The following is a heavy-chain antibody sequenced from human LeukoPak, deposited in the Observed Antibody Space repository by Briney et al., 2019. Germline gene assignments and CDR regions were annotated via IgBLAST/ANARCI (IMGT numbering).Heavy chain of an antibody. V-gene: IGHV4-59*01. Sequence: SETLSLTCTVSGGSISSYYWSWIRQPPGKGLEWIGYIYYSGSTNYNPSLKSRVTISVDTSKNQFSLKLSSVTAADTAVYYCARGRRVGATIWGQGTLVTVSS. CDR1: GGSISSYY. D-gene: IGHD1-26*01. CDR3: ARGRRVGATI. CDR2: IYYSGST. J-gene: IGHJ4*02.